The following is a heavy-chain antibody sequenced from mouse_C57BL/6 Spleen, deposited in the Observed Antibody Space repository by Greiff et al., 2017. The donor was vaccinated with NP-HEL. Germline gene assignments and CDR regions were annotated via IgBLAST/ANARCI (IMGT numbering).Heavy chain of an antibody. CDR2: IYPGSGST. CDR3: ARIYYDYLYYFDY. V-gene: IGHV1-55*01. Sequence: VQLQQPGAELVKPGASVKMSCKASGYTFTSYWITWVKQRPGQGLEWIGDIYPGSGSTNYNEKFKSKATLTVDTSSSTAYMQLSSLTSEDSAVYYCARIYYDYLYYFDYWGQGTTLTVSS. J-gene: IGHJ2*01. CDR1: GYTFTSYW. D-gene: IGHD2-4*01.